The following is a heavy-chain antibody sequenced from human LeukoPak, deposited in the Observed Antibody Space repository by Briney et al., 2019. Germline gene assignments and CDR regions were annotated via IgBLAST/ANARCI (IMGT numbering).Heavy chain of an antibody. D-gene: IGHD3-22*01. V-gene: IGHV3-7*01. Sequence: GGSLRLSCAASGFTFSSYWMSWVRQAPGKGLEWVANIKQDGSEKYYVDSVKGRFTISRDNAKNSLYLQMNSLRAEDTAVYYCARDGGAYYENPFDYWGQGTLVTVSS. CDR1: GFTFSSYW. CDR3: ARDGGAYYENPFDY. J-gene: IGHJ4*02. CDR2: IKQDGSEK.